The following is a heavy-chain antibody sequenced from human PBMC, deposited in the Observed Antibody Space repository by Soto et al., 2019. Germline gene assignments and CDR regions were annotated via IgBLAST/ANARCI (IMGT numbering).Heavy chain of an antibody. V-gene: IGHV3-23*01. Sequence: GGSLRLSCAASGFTFSSYAMSWVRQAPGKGLEWVSAISGSGGSTYYADSVKGRFTISRDNSKNTLYLQMNSLRAEDTAVYYCAKDVESEVTMIVVVIIGIDYWGQGTLVTVSS. CDR3: AKDVESEVTMIVVVIIGIDY. D-gene: IGHD3-22*01. CDR1: GFTFSSYA. J-gene: IGHJ4*02. CDR2: ISGSGGST.